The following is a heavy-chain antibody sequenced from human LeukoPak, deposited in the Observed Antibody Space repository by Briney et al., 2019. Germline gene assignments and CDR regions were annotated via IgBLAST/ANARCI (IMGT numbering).Heavy chain of an antibody. J-gene: IGHJ5*02. CDR1: GGSISSSSYY. D-gene: IGHD1-26*01. CDR2: IYHSGST. Sequence: SETLSLTCTVSGGSISSSSYYWGWIRQPPGKGLEWIGSIYHSGSTYYNPSLKSRVTISVDTSKNQFSLKLSSVTAADTAVYYCARGISWELRWFDPWGQGTLVTVSS. CDR3: ARGISWELRWFDP. V-gene: IGHV4-39*07.